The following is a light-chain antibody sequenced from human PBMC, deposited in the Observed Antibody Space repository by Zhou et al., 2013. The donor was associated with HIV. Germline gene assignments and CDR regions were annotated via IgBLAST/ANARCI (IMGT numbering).Light chain of an antibody. J-gene: IGKJ1*01. CDR3: QQTYSTPGT. V-gene: IGKV1-39*01. Sequence: DIQMTQSPSSLSASVGDRVTISCRASQSIDGYLNWYQQRPGKAPKLLIYTASNLQSGVPSRFSGSGYGTDFTLTISSLQPEDFATYYCQQTYSTPGTFGQGTKVEIK. CDR2: TAS. CDR1: QSIDGY.